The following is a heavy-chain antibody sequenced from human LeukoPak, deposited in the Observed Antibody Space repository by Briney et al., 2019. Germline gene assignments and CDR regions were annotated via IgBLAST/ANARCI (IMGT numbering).Heavy chain of an antibody. CDR2: INHSGST. CDR3: ARLHHLYYFDY. J-gene: IGHJ4*02. CDR1: GGSFSGYY. D-gene: IGHD5-24*01. Sequence: PSETLSLTCAVYGGSFSGYYWSWIRQPPGKGLEWIGEINHSGSTNYNLSLKSRVTISVDTSKNQFSLKLSSVTAADTAVYYCARLHHLYYFDYWGQGTLVTVSS. V-gene: IGHV4-34*01.